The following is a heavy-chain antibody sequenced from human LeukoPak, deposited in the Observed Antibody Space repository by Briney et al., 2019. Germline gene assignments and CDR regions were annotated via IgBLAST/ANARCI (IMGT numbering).Heavy chain of an antibody. J-gene: IGHJ6*03. D-gene: IGHD3-3*01. V-gene: IGHV4-4*07. CDR2: IYTSGST. CDR3: ARSNSPLYYDFKHYYMDV. Sequence: SETLSLTCTVSGGSISSYYWSWIRQPAGKGLEWIGRIYTSGSTNYNPSLKSRVTMSVDTSKNQFSLKLSSVTAADTAVYYCARSNSPLYYDFKHYYMDVWGKETTVTVSS. CDR1: GGSISSYY.